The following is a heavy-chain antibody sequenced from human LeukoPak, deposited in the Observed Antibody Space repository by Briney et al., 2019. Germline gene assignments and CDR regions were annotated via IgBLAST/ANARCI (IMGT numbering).Heavy chain of an antibody. J-gene: IGHJ4*02. CDR1: GXSISNGGYY. CDR2: IYYRGST. D-gene: IGHD3-22*01. CDR3: ARLDTTDYCLDF. V-gene: IGHV4-31*03. Sequence: SETLSLTCTVSGXSISNGGYYWTWIRQHPGKGLEWIGYIYYRGSTCYNSSLKSRITISVDTSKNQFSLKLSSVTVADTAVYYCARLDTTDYCLDFWGQGTLVTVSS.